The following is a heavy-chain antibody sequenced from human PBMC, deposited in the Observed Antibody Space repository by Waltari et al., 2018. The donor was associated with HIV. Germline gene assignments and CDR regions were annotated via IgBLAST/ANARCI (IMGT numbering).Heavy chain of an antibody. V-gene: IGHV4-34*01. D-gene: IGHD1-1*01. Sequence: LQPWGAGPFQPSETLSLTCAVYGGSFSDDPWIWIRQPPGKGLEWIGEINHSGSTNYNPSLKSRVTMSLDTSKNQFSLKLSSVTAADTAVYYCARRRMESYGMDVWGQGTTVTVSS. J-gene: IGHJ6*02. CDR2: INHSGST. CDR1: GGSFSDDP. CDR3: ARRRMESYGMDV.